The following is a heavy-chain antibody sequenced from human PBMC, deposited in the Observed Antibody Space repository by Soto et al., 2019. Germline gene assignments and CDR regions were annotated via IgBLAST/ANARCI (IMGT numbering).Heavy chain of an antibody. CDR2: IGTAGDT. V-gene: IGHV3-13*01. Sequence: SLRLSCAASGFTFSSYDMHWVRQATGKGLEWVSAIGTAGDTYYPGSVKGRFTISRENAKNSLYLQMNSLRAGDTAVYYCARARTLAATGARTFKYYYYGMDVWGQGTTGTVS. D-gene: IGHD6-25*01. CDR3: ARARTLAATGARTFKYYYYGMDV. J-gene: IGHJ6*02. CDR1: GFTFSSYD.